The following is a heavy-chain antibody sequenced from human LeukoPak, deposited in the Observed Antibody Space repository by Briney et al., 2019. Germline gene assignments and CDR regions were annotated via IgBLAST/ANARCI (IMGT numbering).Heavy chain of an antibody. D-gene: IGHD2-2*01. CDR1: GGSSSIYF. Sequence: PSETLSLTCAVYGGSSSIYFWNWIRQPAGRGLEWIGRIYTRGHTNYNPSLKSRVSMSVDTSKSQFSLRLSSVTAADTAVYYCARGRYCTATACYGGDAFDIWGQGTVVTVSS. V-gene: IGHV4-59*10. J-gene: IGHJ3*02. CDR2: IYTRGHT. CDR3: ARGRYCTATACYGGDAFDI.